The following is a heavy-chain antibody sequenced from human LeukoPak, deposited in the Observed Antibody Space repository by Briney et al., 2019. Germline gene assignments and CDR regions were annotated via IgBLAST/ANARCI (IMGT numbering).Heavy chain of an antibody. CDR1: GGSISSYY. V-gene: IGHV4-59*01. CDR2: IYYSVST. Sequence: SETLSLTCTVSGGSISSYYWSWIRQPPGKGLEWIGYIYYSVSTNYNPSLKSRVTISVDTSKNQFSLKLSSVTAADTAVYYCARDRWFDPWGQGTLVTVSS. J-gene: IGHJ5*02. CDR3: ARDRWFDP.